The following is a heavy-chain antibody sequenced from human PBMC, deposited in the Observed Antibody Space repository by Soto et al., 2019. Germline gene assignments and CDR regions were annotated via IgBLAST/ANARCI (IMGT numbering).Heavy chain of an antibody. CDR2: INHSGST. CDR1: GGSFSGYY. J-gene: IGHJ4*02. CDR3: ARSPTHLGYDYIWGSSHFDY. V-gene: IGHV4-34*01. Sequence: GSLRLSCAVYGGSFSGYYWSWIRQPPGKGLEWIGEINHSGSTNYNPSLKSRLTISVDTSKNQFSLKLSSVTAADTAVYYCARSPTHLGYDYIWGSSHFDYWGQGTLVTVSS. D-gene: IGHD3-16*01.